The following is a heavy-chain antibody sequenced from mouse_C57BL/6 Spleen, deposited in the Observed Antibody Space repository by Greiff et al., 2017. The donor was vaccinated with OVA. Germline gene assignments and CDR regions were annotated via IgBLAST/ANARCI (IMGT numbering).Heavy chain of an antibody. CDR2: ISYDGSN. V-gene: IGHV3-6*01. J-gene: IGHJ1*03. CDR1: GYSITSGYY. Sequence: DVQLQESGPGLVKPSQSLSLTCSVTGYSITSGYYWNWIRQFPGNKLEWMGYISYDGSNNYNPSLKNRISITRDTSKNQFFLKLNSVTTEDTATYYCARDPSITTVGYFDVWGTGTTVTVSS. CDR3: ARDPSITTVGYFDV. D-gene: IGHD1-1*01.